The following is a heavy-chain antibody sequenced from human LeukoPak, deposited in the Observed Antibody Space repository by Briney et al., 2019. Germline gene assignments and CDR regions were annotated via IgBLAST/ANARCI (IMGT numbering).Heavy chain of an antibody. CDR2: MNPNGGDT. Sequence: GASVKVSCKASGYTFTSSDINWVRQATGQGLEWMGWMNPNGGDTGYAQKFQGRVTMTRNTSISTAYMELSSLRSEDTGVYYCARGGAGTLEAVDWGQGTLVTVS. CDR3: ARGGAGTLEAVD. J-gene: IGHJ4*02. CDR1: GYTFTSSD. D-gene: IGHD6-19*01. V-gene: IGHV1-8*01.